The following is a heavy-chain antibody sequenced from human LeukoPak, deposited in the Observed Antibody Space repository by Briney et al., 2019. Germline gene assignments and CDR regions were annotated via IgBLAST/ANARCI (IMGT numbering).Heavy chain of an antibody. CDR2: INHSGST. CDR1: GGSFSGYY. D-gene: IGHD3-22*01. V-gene: IGHV4-34*01. CDR3: AGRDYYDSSGYYKVDY. J-gene: IGHJ4*02. Sequence: SETLSLTCAVYGGSFSGYYWSWIRQPPGKGLEWIGEINHSGSTNYNPSLKSRVTISVDTSKNQFSLKLSSVTAADTAAYYCAGRDYYDSSGYYKVDYWGQGTLVTVSS.